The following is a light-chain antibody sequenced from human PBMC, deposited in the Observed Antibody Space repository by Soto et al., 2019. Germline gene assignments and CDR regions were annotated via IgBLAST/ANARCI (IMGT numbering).Light chain of an antibody. CDR3: QQVKTYPRT. CDR1: QNIERW. CDR2: DVS. J-gene: IGKJ4*01. V-gene: IGKV1-5*01. Sequence: IQMTPSPSPPSSSVGGRGTITFPASQNIERWLAWYQQKPGKAPKLLLYDVSSLESGVPSRFSGRKSGTQFTLTIDSLQPEDFATYYCQQVKTYPRTFGGGTKVDIK.